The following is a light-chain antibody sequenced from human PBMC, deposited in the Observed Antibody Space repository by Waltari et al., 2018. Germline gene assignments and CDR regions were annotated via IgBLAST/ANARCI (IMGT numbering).Light chain of an antibody. V-gene: IGKV2-28*01. CDR2: LGS. CDR3: MHSLQTPWT. Sequence: DLVMTQSQLSLPVTPGEPPSISCKSSQSLLHSNGYNYLGWYLQKPGQSPQLLIYLGSNRASGVPDRFSGSGSGTDFTLKISRLEAEDVGVYFCMHSLQTPWTFGQGTRVEIK. CDR1: QSLLHSNGYNY. J-gene: IGKJ1*01.